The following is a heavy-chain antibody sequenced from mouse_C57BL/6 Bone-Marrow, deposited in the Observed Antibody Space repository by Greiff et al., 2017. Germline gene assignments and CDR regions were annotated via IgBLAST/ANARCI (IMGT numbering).Heavy chain of an antibody. D-gene: IGHD2-3*01. V-gene: IGHV5-6*01. J-gene: IGHJ1*03. CDR2: ISSGGSYT. Sequence: EVQLQESGGDLVKPGGSLKLSCAASGFTFSSYGMSWVRQTPDKRLEWVATISSGGSYTYYPDSVKGRFTISRDNAKNTLYLQMSSLKSEDTAMYYCARPLDGYYDWYYDVWGTGTTVTVS. CDR3: ARPLDGYYDWYYDV. CDR1: GFTFSSYG.